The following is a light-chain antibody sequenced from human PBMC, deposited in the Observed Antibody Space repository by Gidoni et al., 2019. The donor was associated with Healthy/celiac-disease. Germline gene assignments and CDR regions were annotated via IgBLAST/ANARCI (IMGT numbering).Light chain of an antibody. CDR1: QSISSW. CDR3: QQYNSYWT. V-gene: IGKV1-5*03. CDR2: KAS. J-gene: IGKJ1*01. Sequence: DIQMPQSPSTLSASVGDRVTITCRASQSISSWLAWYQQKPGKAPNLLIYKASSLDSGVPSRFSGSGSVTEFTLTISSLQPDDFATYYCQQYNSYWTFGQGTKVEIK.